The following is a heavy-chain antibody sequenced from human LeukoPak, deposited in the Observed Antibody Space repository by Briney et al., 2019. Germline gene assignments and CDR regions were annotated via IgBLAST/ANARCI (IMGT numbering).Heavy chain of an antibody. CDR3: AREYPGDRYY. D-gene: IGHD7-27*01. J-gene: IGHJ4*02. CDR1: GFTFDDYA. Sequence: GGSLRLSCAASGFTFDDYAMHWVRQAPGKGLEWVSLISGDGGSTYYADSVKGRFTISRDNAKNSLYLQMNSLRAEDTAVYYCAREYPGDRYYWGQGTLVTVSS. CDR2: ISGDGGST. V-gene: IGHV3-43*02.